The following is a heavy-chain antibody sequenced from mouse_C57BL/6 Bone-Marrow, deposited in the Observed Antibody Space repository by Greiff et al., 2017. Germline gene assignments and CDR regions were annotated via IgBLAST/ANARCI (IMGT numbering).Heavy chain of an antibody. Sequence: QVQLQQPGAELVRPGTSVKLSCKASGYTFTSYWMHWVKQRPGQGLEWIGVIDPSDSYTNYNQKFKGKATLTVDTSSSPAFMQLSTLTSEDSAVYYGENVDYWGQGTTLTVSS. CDR2: IDPSDSYT. CDR1: GYTFTSYW. V-gene: IGHV1-59*01. CDR3: ENVDY. J-gene: IGHJ2*01.